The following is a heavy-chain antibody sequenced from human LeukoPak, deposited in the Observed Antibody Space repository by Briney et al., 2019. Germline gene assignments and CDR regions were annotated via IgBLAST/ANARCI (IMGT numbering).Heavy chain of an antibody. CDR1: SGSTSSYY. J-gene: IGHJ4*02. CDR2: INYSGST. V-gene: IGHV4-59*08. CDR3: ARQTGSGLFILP. D-gene: IGHD3/OR15-3a*01. Sequence: PSETLSLTCTVSSGSTSSYYWSWIRQPPGKGLEWIGYINYSGSTYNPSLKSQVSISIDTSKNQFSLRLTSVTAADTAVYYCARQTGSGLFILPGGQGTLVTVSS.